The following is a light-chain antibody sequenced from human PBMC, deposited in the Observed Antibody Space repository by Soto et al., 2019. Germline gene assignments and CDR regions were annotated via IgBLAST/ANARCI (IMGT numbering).Light chain of an antibody. CDR1: QSVSSSY. CDR2: GAS. CDR3: QQYGSSPL. Sequence: EIVLTQSPGTLSLSPGERATLSCRASQSVSSSYLAWYQQKPGQAPRLLIYGASSRATGIPDRFNGSGSGTDFTLTISRLEPEHFAVYYCQQYGSSPLFGQGTRLEIK. J-gene: IGKJ5*01. V-gene: IGKV3-20*01.